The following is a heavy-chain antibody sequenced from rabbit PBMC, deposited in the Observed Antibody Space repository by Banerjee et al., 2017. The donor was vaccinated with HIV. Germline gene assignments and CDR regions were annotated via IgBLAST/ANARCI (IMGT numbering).Heavy chain of an antibody. D-gene: IGHD7-1*01. Sequence: QSLEESGGDLVKPGASLTLTCTASEFSFSSSYYMCWVRQAPGKGLEWIACIYAGNIGSTYYANWAKGRFTISKTSSTTVTLQMTSLTAADTATYFCARDIAGYAGYIYYFNLWGQETLVTVS. V-gene: IGHV1S40*01. J-gene: IGHJ4*01. CDR3: ARDIAGYAGYIYYFNL. CDR2: IYAGNIGST. CDR1: EFSFSSSYY.